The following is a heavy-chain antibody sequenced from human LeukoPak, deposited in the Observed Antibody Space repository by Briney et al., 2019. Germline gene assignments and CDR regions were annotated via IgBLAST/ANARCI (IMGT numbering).Heavy chain of an antibody. CDR3: ARGRAVRGVITFNWFDP. CDR1: GYTFTSYD. D-gene: IGHD3-10*01. J-gene: IGHJ5*02. Sequence: GASVKVSCKASGYTFTSYDINWVRQATGQGLEWMGWMNPNSGNTGYAQKFQGRVTMTRNTSISTAYMELSSLRSEDTAVYYCARGRAVRGVITFNWFDPWGQGTLVPVSS. V-gene: IGHV1-8*01. CDR2: MNPNSGNT.